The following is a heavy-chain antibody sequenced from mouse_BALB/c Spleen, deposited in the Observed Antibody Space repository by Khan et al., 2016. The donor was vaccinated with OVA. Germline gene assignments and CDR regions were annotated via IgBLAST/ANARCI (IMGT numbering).Heavy chain of an antibody. J-gene: IGHJ4*01. V-gene: IGHV3-2*02. D-gene: IGHD2-12*01. CDR2: ISSSGST. CDR1: GYSITSDYA. Sequence: ESGPGLVKPSQSLSLTCTVTGYSITSDYAWNWIRQFPGNKLEWMGYISSSGSTSYNPSLKSRISITRDTSKNQFFLQLKSVTTEDTATYYCARSLYYSVGYAVDYWGRGTSVTVSS. CDR3: ARSLYYSVGYAVDY.